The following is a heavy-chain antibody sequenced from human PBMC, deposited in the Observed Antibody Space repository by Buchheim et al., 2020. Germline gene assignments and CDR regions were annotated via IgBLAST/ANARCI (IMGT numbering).Heavy chain of an antibody. Sequence: QVQLVESGGGVVQPGRSLRLSCAASGFTFSSYAMHWVRQAPGKGLEWVAVISYDGSNKYYADSVKGRFTISRDNSKNTLYLQMNSLRAEDTAVYYCARPGRPGIAGPRLWGQGT. D-gene: IGHD6-13*01. CDR2: ISYDGSNK. CDR3: ARPGRPGIAGPRL. V-gene: IGHV3-30-3*01. CDR1: GFTFSSYA. J-gene: IGHJ4*02.